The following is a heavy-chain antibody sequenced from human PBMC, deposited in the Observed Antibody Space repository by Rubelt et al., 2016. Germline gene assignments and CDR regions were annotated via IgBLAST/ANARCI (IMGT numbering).Heavy chain of an antibody. V-gene: IGHV1-46*01. CDR1: GYTFTSYY. CDR3: ARDPDKTGELDY. Sequence: QVQLVQSGAEVKKPGSSVKVSCKASGYTFTSYYMHWVRQAPGQGLEWMGIINTSGGSTSYAQKFQGRVTMTRDTSTSTVYMETSSLRSEDTAVYYCARDPDKTGELDYWGQGTLVTVSS. J-gene: IGHJ4*02. CDR2: INTSGGST. D-gene: IGHD7-27*01.